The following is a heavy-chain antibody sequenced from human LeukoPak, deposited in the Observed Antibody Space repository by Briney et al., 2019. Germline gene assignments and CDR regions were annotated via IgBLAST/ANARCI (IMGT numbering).Heavy chain of an antibody. CDR1: GFTFSSYA. Sequence: PGRSLRLPCAASGFTFSSYAMHWVRQAPGKGLEWVAVISYDGSNKYYADSVKGRFTISRDNSKNTLYLQMNSLRAEDTAVYYCARDQDSSGWYGYYFDYWGQGTLVTVSS. J-gene: IGHJ4*02. CDR3: ARDQDSSGWYGYYFDY. D-gene: IGHD6-19*01. V-gene: IGHV3-30-3*01. CDR2: ISYDGSNK.